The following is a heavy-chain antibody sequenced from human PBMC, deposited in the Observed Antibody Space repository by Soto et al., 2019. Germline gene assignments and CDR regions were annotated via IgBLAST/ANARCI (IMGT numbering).Heavy chain of an antibody. D-gene: IGHD3-22*01. V-gene: IGHV1-69*01. CDR3: ARRRVYYYDSSGYNYGMDV. CDR2: IIPIFGTA. Sequence: QVQLVQSGAEVKKPGSSVKVSCKASGGTFSSYAISWVRQAPGQGLEWMGGIIPIFGTANYAQKFRGRVTITADESTSTAYMELSSLRSEDTAVYYCARRRVYYYDSSGYNYGMDVWGQGTTVTVSS. J-gene: IGHJ6*02. CDR1: GGTFSSYA.